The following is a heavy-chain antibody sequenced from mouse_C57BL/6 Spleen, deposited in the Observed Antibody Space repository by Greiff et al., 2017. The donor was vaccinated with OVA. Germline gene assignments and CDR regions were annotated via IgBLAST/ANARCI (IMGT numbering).Heavy chain of an antibody. V-gene: IGHV1-42*01. CDR3: AGGNYGYWYFDV. J-gene: IGHJ1*03. CDR1: GYSFTGYY. D-gene: IGHD2-1*01. Sequence: VQLQQSGPELVKPGASVKISCKASGYSFTGYYMNWVKQSPEKSLEWIGEINPSTGGTTYNQKFKAKATLTVDKSSSTAYMQLKSLTSEDSAVYYCAGGNYGYWYFDVWGTGTTVTVSS. CDR2: INPSTGGT.